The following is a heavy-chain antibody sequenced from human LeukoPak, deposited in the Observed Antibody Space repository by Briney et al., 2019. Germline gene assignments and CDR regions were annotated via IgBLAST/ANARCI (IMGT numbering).Heavy chain of an antibody. J-gene: IGHJ4*02. V-gene: IGHV4-39*01. CDR2: FYYNGST. CDR3: VRHGMATIIN. CDR1: GGSISWTSYY. D-gene: IGHD5-24*01. Sequence: SETLSLTCIVSGGSISWTSYYWGWIRQPPGKGLELIGSFYYNGSTYYSPSLKSRATISAETSKNQFSLKLSSVTAADTAVFYCVRHGMATIINWGQGTLVTVSS.